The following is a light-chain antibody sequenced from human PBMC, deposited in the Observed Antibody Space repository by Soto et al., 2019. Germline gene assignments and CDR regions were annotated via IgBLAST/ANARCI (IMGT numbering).Light chain of an antibody. CDR1: QSISNN. Sequence: EIVMTQSPATLSVSPGERATLSCRAGQSISNNLAWYQQKPGQAPRLRIYGASTRSTGIPARFTGSGSGTEFTLTISSLQSEDCAVYYCQQYSNWPRTFGQGTKVEIK. CDR3: QQYSNWPRT. V-gene: IGKV3-15*01. J-gene: IGKJ1*01. CDR2: GAS.